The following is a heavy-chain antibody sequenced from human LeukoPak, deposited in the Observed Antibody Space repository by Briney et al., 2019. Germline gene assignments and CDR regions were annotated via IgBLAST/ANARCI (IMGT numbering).Heavy chain of an antibody. CDR1: GDSISSGDYY. CDR2: ISSSGST. Sequence: SQTLSLTCTVSGDSISSGDYYWSWIRQPAGKGLEWIGRISSSGSTNYNPSLKSRVTISVDTSKNQFSLKLSSVTAADTAVYYCARGYGTIKFDYWGQGTLVTVSS. CDR3: ARGYGTIKFDY. J-gene: IGHJ4*02. V-gene: IGHV4-61*02. D-gene: IGHD1-7*01.